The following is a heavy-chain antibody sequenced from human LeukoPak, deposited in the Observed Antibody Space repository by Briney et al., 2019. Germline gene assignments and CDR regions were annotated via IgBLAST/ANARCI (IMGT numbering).Heavy chain of an antibody. D-gene: IGHD1-26*01. J-gene: IGHJ4*02. CDR1: GFTFSSYS. V-gene: IGHV3-21*04. Sequence: GGSLRLSCAASGFTFSSYSMNWVRQAPGKGLEWVSSISSSGTHIYHADSVKGRFTISRDNSKNTLYLQMNSLRAEDTAVYYCAKDSTADSGNYWGQGTLVTVSS. CDR3: AKDSTADSGNY. CDR2: ISSSGTHI.